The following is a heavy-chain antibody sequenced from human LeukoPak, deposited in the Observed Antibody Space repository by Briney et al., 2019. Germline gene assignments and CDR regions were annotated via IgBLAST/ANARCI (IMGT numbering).Heavy chain of an antibody. CDR1: GGSISSYY. CDR2: IYHSGST. V-gene: IGHV4-38-2*02. J-gene: IGHJ3*02. D-gene: IGHD2-15*01. CDR3: ARVCSDGDAFDI. Sequence: PSETLSLTCTVSGGSISSYYWGWIRQPPGKGLEWIGSIYHSGSTYYNPSLKSRVTISVDTSKNQFSLKLSSVTAADTAVYYCARVCSDGDAFDIWGQGTMVTVSS.